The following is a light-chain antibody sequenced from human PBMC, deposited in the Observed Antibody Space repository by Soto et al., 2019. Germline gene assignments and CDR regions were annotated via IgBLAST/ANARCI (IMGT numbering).Light chain of an antibody. V-gene: IGLV1-44*01. CDR3: EAWDDSLNGLYV. CDR1: SSNIGSNT. Sequence: QSVLTQPPSASGTPGQRVTISCSGSSSNIGSNTANWYQQLPGTAPKLLIYSNNQRPSGVPGRFSGSKSGTSASLAISGLQSEDEAAYYCEAWDDSLNGLYVFGTGTKVTVL. CDR2: SNN. J-gene: IGLJ1*01.